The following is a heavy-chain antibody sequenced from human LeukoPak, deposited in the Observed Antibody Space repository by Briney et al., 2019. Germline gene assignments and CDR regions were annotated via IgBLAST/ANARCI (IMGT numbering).Heavy chain of an antibody. D-gene: IGHD6-19*01. Sequence: GRSLRLSCAASGFTFDDYAMHWVRQAPGNGLEWVSGISWNSGSIGYADSVKGRFTISRDNAKNSLYLQMNSLRAEDTALYYCAKDYSLAGMFFFDYWGQGTLVTVSS. CDR3: AKDYSLAGMFFFDY. J-gene: IGHJ4*02. CDR1: GFTFDDYA. V-gene: IGHV3-9*01. CDR2: ISWNSGSI.